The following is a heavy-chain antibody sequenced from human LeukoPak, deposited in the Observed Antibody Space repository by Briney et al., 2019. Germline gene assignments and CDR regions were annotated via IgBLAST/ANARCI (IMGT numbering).Heavy chain of an antibody. D-gene: IGHD1-7*01. CDR1: GFTFSNAW. J-gene: IGHJ4*02. V-gene: IGHV3-15*01. Sequence: GGSLRLSCAASGFTFSNAWMSWVRQAPGKGLEWVGRIKSKADGGTTDHAAPVKGRFTISRDDSKNTLYLQMNSLKTEDTAVYYCTTDWTGTTPDYWGQGTLVTVSS. CDR3: TTDWTGTTPDY. CDR2: IKSKADGGTT.